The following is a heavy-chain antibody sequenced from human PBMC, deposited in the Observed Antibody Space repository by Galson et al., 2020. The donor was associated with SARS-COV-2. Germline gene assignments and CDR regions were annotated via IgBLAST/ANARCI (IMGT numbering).Heavy chain of an antibody. Sequence: SETLSLTCTVTGGSFDSSCYYWAWIRQPPGKGLEWIGSISYSGTTYYKPSLKSRVTISADTSKNQFSLRLNSVTAADTAVYYCAREAGNSWYFDYWGQGTLVTASS. CDR3: AREAGNSWYFDY. J-gene: IGHJ4*02. CDR2: ISYSGTT. D-gene: IGHD4-4*01. CDR1: GGSFDSSCYY. V-gene: IGHV4-39*07.